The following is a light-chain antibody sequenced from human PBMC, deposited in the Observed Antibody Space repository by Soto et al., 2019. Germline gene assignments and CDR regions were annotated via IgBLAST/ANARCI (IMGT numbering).Light chain of an antibody. V-gene: IGKV3-11*01. Sequence: EVVLTQSPATLSLSPGERATLSCRASQSVSSDLVWYQQKPGQAPRLLIYDASNRATGLPARFSGSGSGTDFTLTISSLEPEDFAVYYCQQRRSWPSTFGQGTRLEIK. J-gene: IGKJ5*01. CDR3: QQRRSWPST. CDR1: QSVSSD. CDR2: DAS.